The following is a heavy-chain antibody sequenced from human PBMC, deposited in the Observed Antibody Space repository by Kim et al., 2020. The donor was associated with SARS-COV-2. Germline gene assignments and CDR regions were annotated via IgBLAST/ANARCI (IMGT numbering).Heavy chain of an antibody. V-gene: IGHV1-3*01. CDR2: INAGSGNT. CDR1: GYTFSNYA. D-gene: IGHD3-3*01. Sequence: ASVKVSCKASGYTFSNYAMHWVRQAPGQRLEWMGWINAGSGNTEYSQKFQGRLIITRDTSASTAYMELSSLRSEATAVYYCARGGAVLRFLEWLSSYFDY. J-gene: IGHJ4*01. CDR3: ARGGAVLRFLEWLSSYFDY.